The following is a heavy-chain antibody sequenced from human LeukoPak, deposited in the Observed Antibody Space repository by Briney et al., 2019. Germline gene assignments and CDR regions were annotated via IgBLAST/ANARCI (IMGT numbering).Heavy chain of an antibody. CDR2: ISYDGSNK. CDR3: ARDQGSLDY. J-gene: IGHJ4*02. CDR1: GFTFSSYA. V-gene: IGHV3-30*04. Sequence: GGSLRLSCAASGFTFSSYAMNWVRQAPGKGLEWVAVISYDGSNKYYADSVKGRFTISRDNSKNTLYLQMNSLRAEDTAVYYCARDQGSLDYWGQGTPVTVSS.